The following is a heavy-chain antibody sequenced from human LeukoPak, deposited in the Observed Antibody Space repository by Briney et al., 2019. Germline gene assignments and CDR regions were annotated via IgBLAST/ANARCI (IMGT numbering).Heavy chain of an antibody. CDR3: TKEVYDTGKAFEY. CDR1: GFTIRSYA. D-gene: IGHD3-10*01. V-gene: IGHV3-23*01. CDR2: ISASGDST. J-gene: IGHJ4*02. Sequence: PGGSLRLSCAASGFTIRSYARTWLSQPPGKGLHCHPTISASGDSTFYTDSVKGRFTISRDNLKSTLDLEMKILRPEDTALYYCTKEVYDTGKAFEYRGQGTLLTVSS.